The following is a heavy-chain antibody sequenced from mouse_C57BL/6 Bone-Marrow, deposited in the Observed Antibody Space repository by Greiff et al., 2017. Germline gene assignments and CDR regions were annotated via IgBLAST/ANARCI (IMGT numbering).Heavy chain of an antibody. Sequence: VQGVESGAELVRPGTSVKVSCKASGYAFTNYLIEWVKQRPGQGLEWIGVINPGSGGTNYNEKFKGKATLTADKSSSTAYMQLSSLTSEDSAVYFCARRYYGSIPYAMDYWGQGTSVTVSS. D-gene: IGHD1-1*01. CDR1: GYAFTNYL. J-gene: IGHJ4*01. V-gene: IGHV1-54*01. CDR3: ARRYYGSIPYAMDY. CDR2: INPGSGGT.